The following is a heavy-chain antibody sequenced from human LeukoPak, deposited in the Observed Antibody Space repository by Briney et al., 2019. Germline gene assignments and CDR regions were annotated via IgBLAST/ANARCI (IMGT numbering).Heavy chain of an antibody. V-gene: IGHV3-20*04. Sequence: AGGSLRLSCAASGFTFSSYAMLWVRQAPGKGLEWVSGINWNGGSTGYADSVKGRFTISRDNAKNSLYLQMNSLRAADTALYYCAREDNDSSGYYYYFDYWGQGTLVTVSS. CDR2: INWNGGST. J-gene: IGHJ4*02. D-gene: IGHD3-22*01. CDR1: GFTFSSYA. CDR3: AREDNDSSGYYYYFDY.